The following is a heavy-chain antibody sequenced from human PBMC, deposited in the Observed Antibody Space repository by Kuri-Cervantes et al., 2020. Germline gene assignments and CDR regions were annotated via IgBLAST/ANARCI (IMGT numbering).Heavy chain of an antibody. D-gene: IGHD6-19*01. CDR3: ARDVFGAAVASRAFDI. V-gene: IGHV1-46*01. CDR2: INPSGGST. Sequence: ASVKVSCKASGYTFTSYYMHWVRQAPGQGLEWMGIINPSGGSTSYAQKFQGRVTMTTDTSTTTAYTELKSLRSDDTAVYYCARDVFGAAVASRAFDIWGQGTMVTVSS. CDR1: GYTFTSYY. J-gene: IGHJ3*02.